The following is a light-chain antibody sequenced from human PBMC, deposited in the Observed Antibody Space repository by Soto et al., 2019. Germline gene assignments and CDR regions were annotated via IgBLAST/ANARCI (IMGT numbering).Light chain of an antibody. V-gene: IGKV3-20*01. CDR2: GAS. Sequence: EIVLTQSPGTLSLSPGERATLSCRASQSVSSSSYLAWYQQKPGQAPRLLIYGASSRATGIPDRFSGSGSGTDFTLTISRLEPEDCAVYYCQRYGSSLTFGGGTKVEL. J-gene: IGKJ4*01. CDR1: QSVSSSSY. CDR3: QRYGSSLT.